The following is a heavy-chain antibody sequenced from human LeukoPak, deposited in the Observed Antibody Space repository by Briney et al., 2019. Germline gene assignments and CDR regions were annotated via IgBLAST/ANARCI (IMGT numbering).Heavy chain of an antibody. CDR2: IDPSDSYT. CDR1: GYRFTSYW. Sequence: GESLRISCKGSGYRFTSYWISWGRRMPGKGLGWMGRIDPSDSYTNYSPSFQGHVTISADKSISTAYLQWSSLKASDTAMYYCARPLVVRGVIENWFDPWGQGTLVTVSS. V-gene: IGHV5-10-1*01. J-gene: IGHJ5*02. CDR3: ARPLVVRGVIENWFDP. D-gene: IGHD3-10*01.